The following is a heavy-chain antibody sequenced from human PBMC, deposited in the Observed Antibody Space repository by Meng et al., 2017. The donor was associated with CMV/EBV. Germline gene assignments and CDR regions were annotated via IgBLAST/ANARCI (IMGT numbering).Heavy chain of an antibody. J-gene: IGHJ4*02. D-gene: IGHD1-26*01. Sequence: GSLRLSCAVYGGSFSAYYWSWIRQPPGKGLEWIGEINHSGSANYNSSLKSRVTISVDTSKNHFSLRLSSVTAADTAVYFCGTGRGDAWELLGDWGRGTLVTVSS. CDR1: GGSFSAYY. V-gene: IGHV4-34*01. CDR3: GTGRGDAWELLGD. CDR2: INHSGSA.